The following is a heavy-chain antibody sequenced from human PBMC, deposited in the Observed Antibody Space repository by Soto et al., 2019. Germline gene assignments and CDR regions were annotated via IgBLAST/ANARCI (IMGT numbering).Heavy chain of an antibody. CDR3: AKGLYGQLDLDY. V-gene: IGHV3-23*01. J-gene: IGHJ4*02. CDR2: ISGSGGST. D-gene: IGHD6-13*01. CDR1: GFTFSSYA. Sequence: EVQLLESGGGLVQPGGSLRLSCAASGFTFSSYATSWVRQAPGKGLEWVSAISGSGGSTYYADSVKGRFTISRDNSKNTLYLQMNSLRAEDTAVYYCAKGLYGQLDLDYWGQGTLVTVSS.